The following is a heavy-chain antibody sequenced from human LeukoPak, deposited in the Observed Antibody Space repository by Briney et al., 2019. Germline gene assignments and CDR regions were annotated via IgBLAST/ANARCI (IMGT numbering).Heavy chain of an antibody. CDR3: AKAGGWTNYFDY. J-gene: IGHJ4*02. D-gene: IGHD6-19*01. V-gene: IGHV3-23*01. Sequence: PGGSLRLSCAASGFTFSSYAMSWVRQAPGKGLEWVSAISGSGGSTFYADSVKGRFTISRDNSKNTLYLQMNSLRAEDTAVYYCAKAGGWTNYFDYWGQGTLVTVSS. CDR2: ISGSGGST. CDR1: GFTFSSYA.